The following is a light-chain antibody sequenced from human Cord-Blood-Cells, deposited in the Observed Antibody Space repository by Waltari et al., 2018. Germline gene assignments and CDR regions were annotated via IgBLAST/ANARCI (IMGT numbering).Light chain of an antibody. CDR1: QSISSY. CDR2: AAS. CDR3: QQNDNTLTWT. J-gene: IGKJ1*01. V-gene: IGKV1-39*01. Sequence: DIQTTQAPISLFVYVAERVTITCRASQSISSYLNWYQQKPGKAPKLLIYAASSLQSGVPSRISSSGSGTDFALTISSLQPEDFAAYYCQQNDNTLTWTFGQGTNVEIK.